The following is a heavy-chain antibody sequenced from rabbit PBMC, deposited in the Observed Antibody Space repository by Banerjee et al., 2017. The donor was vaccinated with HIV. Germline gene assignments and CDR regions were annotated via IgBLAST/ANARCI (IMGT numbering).Heavy chain of an antibody. Sequence: QSLEESGGDLVKPGASLTLTCTASGFSFNNNYYMCWVRQAPGKGLEWIACIWAGSSVITYYASWAKGRFTISKTSTTVTLQMTSLTAADTATYFCARAAAGGTGYGHATDLWGQGTLVTVS. CDR1: GFSFNNNYY. CDR2: IWAGSSVIT. V-gene: IGHV1S40*01. D-gene: IGHD6-1*01. CDR3: ARAAAGGTGYGHATDL. J-gene: IGHJ4*01.